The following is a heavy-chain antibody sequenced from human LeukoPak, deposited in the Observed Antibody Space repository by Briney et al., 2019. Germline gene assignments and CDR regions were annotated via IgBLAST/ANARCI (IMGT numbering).Heavy chain of an antibody. CDR2: ISGSGGST. D-gene: IGHD1-26*01. J-gene: IGHJ4*02. CDR3: ARGGGKKMLPYYFDY. V-gene: IGHV3-23*01. CDR1: GFTFSSYA. Sequence: PGGSLRLSCAASGFTFSSYAMSWVRQAPGKGLEWVSAISGSGGSTYYADSVKGRFTISRDNSKNTLYLQMNSLRAEDTAVYYCARGGGKKMLPYYFDYWGQGTLVTVSS.